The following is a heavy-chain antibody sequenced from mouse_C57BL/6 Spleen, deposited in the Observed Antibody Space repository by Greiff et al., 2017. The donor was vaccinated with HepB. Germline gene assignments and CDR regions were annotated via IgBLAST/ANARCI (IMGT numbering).Heavy chain of an antibody. J-gene: IGHJ4*01. Sequence: EVQLVESGEGLVKPGGSLKLSCAASGFTFSSYAMSWVRQTPEKRLEWVAYISSGGDYIYYADTVKGRFTISRDNARNTLYLQMSSLKSEDTAMYYCTRERFYYGTPYAMDYWGQGTSVTVSS. CDR1: GFTFSSYA. D-gene: IGHD1-1*01. V-gene: IGHV5-9-1*02. CDR2: ISSGGDYI. CDR3: TRERFYYGTPYAMDY.